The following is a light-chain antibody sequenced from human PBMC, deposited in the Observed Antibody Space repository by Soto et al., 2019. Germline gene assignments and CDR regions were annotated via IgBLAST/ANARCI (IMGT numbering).Light chain of an antibody. J-gene: IGKJ1*01. CDR2: AAS. CDR3: QQYNNWPRT. Sequence: EIVMAQSPVTLSVSPGERATLSCRASRSVSSNLAWYQRKPGQAPRLLIYAASTRATGIPARFSGSGSGAEFTLTISSLQSEDFAIYFCQQYNNWPRTFGQGTKV. CDR1: RSVSSN. V-gene: IGKV3-15*01.